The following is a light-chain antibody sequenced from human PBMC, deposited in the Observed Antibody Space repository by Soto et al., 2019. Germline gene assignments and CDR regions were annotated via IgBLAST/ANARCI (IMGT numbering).Light chain of an antibody. V-gene: IGKV1-27*01. CDR2: AAS. CDR3: PNYNSAPLT. Sequence: DIQMTQSPASLSASVGDRVTITCRASQGITYYLAWYQQKPGKVPKLLIYAASTLQSGVPSRFSGGGSGADFTLTISSLKPEDVATYYCPNYNSAPLTFGGGTKVEIK. J-gene: IGKJ4*01. CDR1: QGITYY.